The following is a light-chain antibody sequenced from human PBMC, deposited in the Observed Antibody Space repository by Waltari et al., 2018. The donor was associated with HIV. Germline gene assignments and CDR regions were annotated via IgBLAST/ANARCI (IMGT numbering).Light chain of an antibody. CDR2: EVS. CDR3: SSYTTRSTPDPNWV. Sequence: QSALTQPASVSGSPGQSITISCTGTSSDVGGYNHVSWYQQHPGKAPKLMIFEVSNRPSGVSNRFSGSKSVNTASLTISGLQAEDEADYYCSSYTTRSTPDPNWVFGGGTKLTVL. V-gene: IGLV2-14*01. CDR1: SSDVGGYNH. J-gene: IGLJ3*02.